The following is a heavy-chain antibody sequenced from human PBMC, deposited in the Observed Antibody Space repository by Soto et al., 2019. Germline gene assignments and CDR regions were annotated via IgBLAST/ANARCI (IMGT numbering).Heavy chain of an antibody. CDR3: ATRDDSRFY. D-gene: IGHD6-13*01. CDR1: GVSISSHDW. CDR2: SHQSGNT. J-gene: IGHJ4*02. V-gene: IGHV4-4*02. Sequence: QVQLQESGPGLVKPSGTLSLTCAVSGVSISSHDWWTWVRQPPGKGLEWIGESHQSGNTNYNSSLESRVTISVDKSKNLFSLELSSVTVADTAVYYCATRDDSRFYWGQGTLVTVSS.